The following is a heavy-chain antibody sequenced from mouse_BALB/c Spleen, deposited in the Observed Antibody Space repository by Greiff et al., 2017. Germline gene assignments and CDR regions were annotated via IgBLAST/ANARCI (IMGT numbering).Heavy chain of an antibody. D-gene: IGHD3-2*01. Sequence: EVKLVESGPGLVKPSQSLSLTCTVTGYSITSDYAWNWIRQFPGNKLEWMGYISYSGSTSYNPSLKSRISITRDTSKNQFFLQLNSVTTEDTATYYCAREGQLGPPWFAYWGQGTLVTVSA. CDR1: GYSITSDYA. CDR3: AREGQLGPPWFAY. J-gene: IGHJ3*01. V-gene: IGHV3-2*02. CDR2: ISYSGST.